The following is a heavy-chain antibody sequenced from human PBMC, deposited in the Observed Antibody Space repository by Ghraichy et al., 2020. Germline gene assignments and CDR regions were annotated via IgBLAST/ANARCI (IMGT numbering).Heavy chain of an antibody. D-gene: IGHD3-3*01. J-gene: IGHJ4*02. Sequence: GSLSLTCTVSGGSISSYYWSWIRQPPGKGLEWIGYIYYSGSTNYNPSLKSRVTISVDTSKNQFSLKLSSVTAADTAVYYCAREAADDFWSGTIDYWGQGTLVTISS. CDR1: GGSISSYY. CDR3: AREAADDFWSGTIDY. V-gene: IGHV4-59*01. CDR2: IYYSGST.